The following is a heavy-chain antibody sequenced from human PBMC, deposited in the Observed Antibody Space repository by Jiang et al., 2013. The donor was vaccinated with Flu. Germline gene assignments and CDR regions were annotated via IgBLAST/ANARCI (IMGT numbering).Heavy chain of an antibody. J-gene: IGHJ4*02. CDR2: GTA. CDR3: ARGSYDILTGYYLTYFDY. Sequence: GTANYAQKFQGRVTITADKSTSTAYMELSSLRSEDTAVYYCARGSYDILTGYYLTYFDYWGQGTLVTVSS. V-gene: IGHV1-69*06. D-gene: IGHD3-9*01.